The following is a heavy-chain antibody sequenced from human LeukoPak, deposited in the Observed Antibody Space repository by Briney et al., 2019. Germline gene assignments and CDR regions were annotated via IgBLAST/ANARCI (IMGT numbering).Heavy chain of an antibody. J-gene: IGHJ3*02. CDR1: GFNFSSYP. Sequence: PGGSLRLSCSASGFNFSSYPMHWVRQAPGKELEYVSTISSNGGSTYYADSVKGRFTISRDNSKNTLYLQMYSLRADDTAAYYCVKDLGSTFYYDTSGYWDACDSWGQGTMLTVSS. CDR2: ISSNGGST. CDR3: VKDLGSTFYYDTSGYWDACDS. V-gene: IGHV3-64D*06. D-gene: IGHD3-22*01.